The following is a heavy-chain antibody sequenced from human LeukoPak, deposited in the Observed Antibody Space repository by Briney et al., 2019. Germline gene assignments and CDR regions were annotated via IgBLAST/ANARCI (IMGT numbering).Heavy chain of an antibody. D-gene: IGHD2-2*01. CDR1: GFTFSSYA. V-gene: IGHV3-23*01. CDR3: AREGVPAPYYYYGMDV. CDR2: ISGSGGST. J-gene: IGHJ6*02. Sequence: GGSLRLSCAASGFTFSSYAMSWVRQAPGKGLEWVSAISGSGGSTYYADSVKGRFTISRDNSKNTLYLQMNSLRAEDTAVYYCAREGVPAPYYYYGMDVWGQGTTVTVSS.